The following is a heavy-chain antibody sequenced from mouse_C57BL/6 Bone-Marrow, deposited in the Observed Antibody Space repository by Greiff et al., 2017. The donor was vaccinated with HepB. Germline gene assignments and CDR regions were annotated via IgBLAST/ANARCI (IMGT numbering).Heavy chain of an antibody. D-gene: IGHD1-1*01. V-gene: IGHV1-55*01. CDR1: GYTFTSYW. Sequence: VQLQQPGAELVKPGASVKMSCKASGYTFTSYWITWVKQRPGQGLEWIGDIYPGSGSTNYNEKFKSKATLTVDTSSSTAYMQLNSLTSEDSAVYYCARERGYYYGSGKNYYAMDYWGQGTSVTVSS. CDR3: ARERGYYYGSGKNYYAMDY. J-gene: IGHJ4*01. CDR2: IYPGSGST.